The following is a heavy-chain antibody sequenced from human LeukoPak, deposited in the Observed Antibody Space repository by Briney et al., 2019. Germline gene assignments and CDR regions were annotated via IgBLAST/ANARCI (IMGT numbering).Heavy chain of an antibody. J-gene: IGHJ4*02. CDR2: MNPYTHKT. CDR3: ARAPSPYYYDSSAYYSDY. Sequence: ASVNVSCKPSGYTFTSFDINWVRQATGQGLEWLGWMNPYTHKTGYAQKFQGRVTFTGDTSIRTAYMEVSNLTSEDTAVYYCARAPSPYYYDSSAYYSDYWGQGTLVTVSS. V-gene: IGHV1-8*03. CDR1: GYTFTSFD. D-gene: IGHD3-22*01.